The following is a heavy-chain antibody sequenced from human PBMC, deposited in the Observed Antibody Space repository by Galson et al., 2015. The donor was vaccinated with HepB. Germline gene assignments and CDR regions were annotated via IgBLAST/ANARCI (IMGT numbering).Heavy chain of an antibody. CDR3: ARLGDPTDDLTHYFDY. CDR1: GSRFTNYW. D-gene: IGHD3-16*01. CDR2: IYPDDSHI. Sequence: QSGAEVKKPGESLKISCKGSGSRFTNYWIGWVRQMPGKGLEWMGIIYPDDSHIICSPSFQGQLTISAEKSISTAYLQWSSLKAPDTAIYYCARLGDPTDDLTHYFDYWGQGTLVTVSS. V-gene: IGHV5-51*03. J-gene: IGHJ4*02.